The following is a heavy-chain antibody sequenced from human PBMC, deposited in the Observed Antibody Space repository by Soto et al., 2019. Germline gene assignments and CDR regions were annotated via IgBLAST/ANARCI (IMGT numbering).Heavy chain of an antibody. V-gene: IGHV1-2*02. CDR3: ARYCSSVSCYDEI. J-gene: IGHJ3*02. CDR1: GYTFTGYY. D-gene: IGHD2-15*01. Sequence: ASVKVSCKASGYTFTGYYIHWVRQAPGQGLEWMGWINPNSGSTNYAQKFQGRVTMNKDTSISTTYMDLSRLRSDDTAVYYCARYCSSVSCYDEIWGQGTMVTVSS. CDR2: INPNSGST.